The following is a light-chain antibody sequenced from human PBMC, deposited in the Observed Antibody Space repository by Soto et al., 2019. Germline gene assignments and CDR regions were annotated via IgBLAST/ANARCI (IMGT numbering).Light chain of an antibody. J-gene: IGKJ1*01. CDR2: GAS. CDR3: LQYDK. CDR1: QSVSSSY. Sequence: EIVLTQSPGTLSLSPGERATLSCRASQSVSSSYLAWYQQKPGQAPRLLIYGASSRATGIPDRFSGSGSGTDFTLTISRLEPEDFAVYYCLQYDKLGQGTKVEIK. V-gene: IGKV3-20*01.